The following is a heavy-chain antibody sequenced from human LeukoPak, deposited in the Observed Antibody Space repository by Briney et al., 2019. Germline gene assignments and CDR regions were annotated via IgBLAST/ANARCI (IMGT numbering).Heavy chain of an antibody. V-gene: IGHV3-48*01. D-gene: IGHD6-19*01. CDR1: GFTFSSYR. J-gene: IGHJ4*02. CDR2: ISSSSNTI. Sequence: GGSLRLSCAASGFTFSSYRMNWVRQAPGKGLEWVSYISSSSNTIYYADSVKGRFTISRDNAKNSLYLQMNSLRAEDTAVYYCARTAKYSSGWYDYWGQGTLVTVSS. CDR3: ARTAKYSSGWYDY.